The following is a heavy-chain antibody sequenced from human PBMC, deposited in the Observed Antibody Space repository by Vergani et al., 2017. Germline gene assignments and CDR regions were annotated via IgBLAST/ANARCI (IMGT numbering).Heavy chain of an antibody. J-gene: IGHJ4*02. D-gene: IGHD3-10*01. Sequence: QVQLVQSGAEVKKPGSSVKVSCKASGGTFSSYAISWVRQAPGQGLEWMGGIIPIFGTANYAQKFQGRVTITADESTSTAYMELSSLRSEDTAVYYCARLFLQKFGSGSYPDYWGQGTLVTVSS. V-gene: IGHV1-69*01. CDR3: ARLFLQKFGSGSYPDY. CDR2: IIPIFGTA. CDR1: GGTFSSYA.